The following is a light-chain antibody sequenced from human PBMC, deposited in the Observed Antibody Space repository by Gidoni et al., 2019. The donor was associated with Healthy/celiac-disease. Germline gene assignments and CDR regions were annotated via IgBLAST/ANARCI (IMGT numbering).Light chain of an antibody. CDR1: KLGDKY. J-gene: IGLJ2*01. CDR2: QDS. V-gene: IGLV3-1*01. Sequence: SYAPTQPPSVSVSPGQTASITCSGAKLGDKYACWYQQKPGQSPVLVIYQDSKRPSGIPERFSGSNSGNTATLTISGTQAMDEADYYCQAWDSSTYVVFGGGTKLTVL. CDR3: QAWDSSTYVV.